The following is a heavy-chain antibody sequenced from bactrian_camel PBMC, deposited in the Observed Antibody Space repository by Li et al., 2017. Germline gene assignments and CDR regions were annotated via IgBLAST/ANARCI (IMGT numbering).Heavy chain of an antibody. CDR3: AARELVAGSGRWAWCPELRPGYNY. J-gene: IGHJ4*01. CDR2: TYIGGGST. D-gene: IGHD6*01. V-gene: IGHV3S54*01. CDR1: GGTTSGLTIREVC. Sequence: VQLVESGGGSMQAGESLKLSCAASGGTTSGLTIREVCMGWFRQAPGKEREGVAATYIGGGSTYYADSVKGRFTISHDDAKNMLYLDMNSLTSGDTAMYYCAARELVAGSGRWAWCPELRPGYNYWGQGTQVTVS.